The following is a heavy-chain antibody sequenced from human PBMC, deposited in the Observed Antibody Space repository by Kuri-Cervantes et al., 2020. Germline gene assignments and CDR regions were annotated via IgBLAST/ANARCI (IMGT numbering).Heavy chain of an antibody. V-gene: IGHV4-4*02. CDR2: IYHSGST. J-gene: IGHJ4*02. CDR3: ARDGGGLDY. D-gene: IGHD3-16*01. CDR1: GGSITTSSW. Sequence: SETLSLTCAVSGGSITTSSWWSWVRQPPGKGLEWIGEIYHSGSTNYNPSLKSRVTISVDTSKNQFSLKLSSVTAADTAVYYCARDGGGLDYWGQGTLVTVSS.